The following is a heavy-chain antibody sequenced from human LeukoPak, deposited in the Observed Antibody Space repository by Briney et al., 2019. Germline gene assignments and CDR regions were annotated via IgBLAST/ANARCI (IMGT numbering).Heavy chain of an antibody. D-gene: IGHD3-10*01. Sequence: GGSLRLSCTASGFTFSRNAMSWVRQAPGKGLEWVSSIRNSGGNTYYADSVKGRFTISRDNSRDTLYLQMNSLRAEDTAVYYCARDIGTIDPFDYWGQGTLVTVSS. V-gene: IGHV3-23*01. CDR2: IRNSGGNT. CDR1: GFTFSRNA. CDR3: ARDIGTIDPFDY. J-gene: IGHJ4*02.